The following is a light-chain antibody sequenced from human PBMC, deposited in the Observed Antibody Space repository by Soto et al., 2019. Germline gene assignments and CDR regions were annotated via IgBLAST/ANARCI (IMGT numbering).Light chain of an antibody. CDR1: QDITNY. CDR3: QQYDSVFT. J-gene: IGKJ5*01. CDR2: GAS. Sequence: DIQLTQSPSSLSAAVGDRVTITCQASQDITNYLNWYQQKPGKAPNLLIYGASNLETGVPSRFSGSGSGTDFTFTISSLQAEGIGTYFCQQYDSVFTFGQGTRLEIK. V-gene: IGKV1-33*01.